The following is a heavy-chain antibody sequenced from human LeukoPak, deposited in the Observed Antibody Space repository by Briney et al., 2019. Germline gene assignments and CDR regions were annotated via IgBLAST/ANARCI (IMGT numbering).Heavy chain of an antibody. CDR3: ARDRSTTHFDY. CDR2: IWYDGSNT. CDR1: GFTLSSYE. D-gene: IGHD5/OR15-5a*01. Sequence: GGSLRLSCAASGFTLSSYEMNWVRQAPGKGLEWVALIWYDGSNTYYADSVKGRFTISRDNSKNTLFLQMDSLRAEDTAVYYCARDRSTTHFDYWGQGTLVTVSS. V-gene: IGHV3-33*08. J-gene: IGHJ4*02.